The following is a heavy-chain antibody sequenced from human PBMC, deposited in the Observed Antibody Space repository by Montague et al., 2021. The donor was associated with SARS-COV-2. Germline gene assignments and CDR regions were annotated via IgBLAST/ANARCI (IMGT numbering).Heavy chain of an antibody. D-gene: IGHD3-22*01. CDR2: INHSGST. J-gene: IGHJ4*02. V-gene: IGHV4-34*01. Sequence: SETLSLTCAVSGGSFSVYYWSWIRQPPGKGLEWIGEINHSGSTNXXPSLKSRVTISSDTSKNQFSLKLNSVTAADTAVYFCVVVVPAMRPRSDYWGQGTLVTVSS. CDR3: VVVVPAMRPRSDY. CDR1: GGSFSVYY.